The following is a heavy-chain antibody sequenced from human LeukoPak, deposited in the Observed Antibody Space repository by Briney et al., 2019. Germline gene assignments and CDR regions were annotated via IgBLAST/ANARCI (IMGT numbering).Heavy chain of an antibody. V-gene: IGHV1-69*13. Sequence: ASVKVSCKASGGTFSSYAISWVRQAPGQGLEWMGGIIPIFGTANYAQKFQGRVTITADESTSTAYMELSSLRSEDTAVHYCASGRSNYAYYYMDVWGKGTTVTVSS. J-gene: IGHJ6*03. CDR1: GGTFSSYA. D-gene: IGHD4-11*01. CDR3: ASGRSNYAYYYMDV. CDR2: IIPIFGTA.